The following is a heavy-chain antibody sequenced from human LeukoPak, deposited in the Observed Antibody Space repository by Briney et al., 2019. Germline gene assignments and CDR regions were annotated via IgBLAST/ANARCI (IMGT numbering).Heavy chain of an antibody. V-gene: IGHV3-23*01. CDR2: IGDRGGRT. Sequence: VGSLRLSCAVSGITPSNYGMSSVRQAPGKGLGWVGGIGDRGGRTNYADSVKGRVTISRQYSQKTLYLQMNSLRAEDTAVYFCAKRGVVIRVILVGFHKEAYYFDSWGQGALVTVSS. CDR3: AKRGVVIRVILVGFHKEAYYFDS. CDR1: GITPSNYG. J-gene: IGHJ4*02. D-gene: IGHD3-10*01.